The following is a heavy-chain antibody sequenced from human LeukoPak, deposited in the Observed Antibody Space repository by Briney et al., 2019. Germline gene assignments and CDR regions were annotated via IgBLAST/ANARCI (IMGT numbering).Heavy chain of an antibody. CDR2: IYHSGST. V-gene: IGHV4-38-2*02. D-gene: IGHD3-10*01. J-gene: IGHJ5*02. CDR1: GGSISSYY. Sequence: SETLSLTCTVSGGSISSYYWGWIRQPPGKGLEWIGSIYHSGSTYYNPSLKSRVTISVDTSKNQFSLKLSSVTAADTAVYYCARDSFRSGSPWFDPWGQGTLVTVSS. CDR3: ARDSFRSGSPWFDP.